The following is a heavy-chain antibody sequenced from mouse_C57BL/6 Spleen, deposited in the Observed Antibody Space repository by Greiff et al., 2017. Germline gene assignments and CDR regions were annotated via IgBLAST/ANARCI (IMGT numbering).Heavy chain of an antibody. J-gene: IGHJ4*01. Sequence: VQLQQPGAELVKPGASVKLSCKASGYTFTSYWMHWVKQRPGQGLEWIGMIHPNSGSTNYNEKFKSKATLTVDKSSSTAYIQLSSLTSEDSAVYYCARKGITSVVAPYYYAMDYWGQGTSVTVSS. CDR3: ARKGITSVVAPYYYAMDY. CDR1: GYTFTSYW. D-gene: IGHD1-1*01. V-gene: IGHV1-64*01. CDR2: IHPNSGST.